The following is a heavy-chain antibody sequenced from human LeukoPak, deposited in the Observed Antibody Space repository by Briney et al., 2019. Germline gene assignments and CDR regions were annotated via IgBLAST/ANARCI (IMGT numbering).Heavy chain of an antibody. Sequence: SETLSLTCTVSGYSISSGSYWGWIRQPPGKGLEWLGSIYHSGSTYYNPTLKSRVTISVDTSKNQFSLKLGSVTAADTAMYYCARADSFGSPVDFWGQGTLVTVSS. CDR3: ARADSFGSPVDF. J-gene: IGHJ4*02. CDR2: IYHSGST. CDR1: GYSISSGSY. D-gene: IGHD5-18*01. V-gene: IGHV4-38-2*02.